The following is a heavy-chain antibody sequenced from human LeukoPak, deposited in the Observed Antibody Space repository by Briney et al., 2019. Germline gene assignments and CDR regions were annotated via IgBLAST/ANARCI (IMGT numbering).Heavy chain of an antibody. CDR1: GFTFSSYA. D-gene: IGHD3-10*01. V-gene: IGHV3-23*01. Sequence: GGSLRLSCAASGFTFSSYAMSWVRQAPGKGLEWVSAISGSGGSTYYADSVKGRFTISRDNSKNMLYLQMNSLRAEDTAVYYCATHPITMVRYFQHWGQGTLVTVSS. CDR3: ATHPITMVRYFQH. J-gene: IGHJ1*01. CDR2: ISGSGGST.